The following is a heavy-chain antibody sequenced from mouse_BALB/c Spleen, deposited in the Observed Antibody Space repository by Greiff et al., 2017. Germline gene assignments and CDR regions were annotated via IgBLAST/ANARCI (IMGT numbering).Heavy chain of an antibody. D-gene: IGHD1-1*01. J-gene: IGHJ1*01. CDR3: ARSTTVVPYWYFDV. V-gene: IGHV1-54*03. Sequence: VMLVESGAELVRPGTSVKVSCKASGYAFTNYLIEWVKQRPGQGLEWIGVINPGSGGTNYNEKFKGKATLTADKSSSTAYMQLSSLTSDDSAVYFCARSTTVVPYWYFDVWGAGTTVTVSS. CDR1: GYAFTNYL. CDR2: INPGSGGT.